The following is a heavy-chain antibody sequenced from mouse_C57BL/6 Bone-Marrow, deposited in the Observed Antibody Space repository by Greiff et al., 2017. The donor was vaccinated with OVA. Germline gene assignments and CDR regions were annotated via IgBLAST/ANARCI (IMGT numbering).Heavy chain of an antibody. D-gene: IGHD1-1*01. CDR2: IDPSDSYT. CDR1: GYTFTSYW. V-gene: IGHV1-59*01. CDR3: TTFRD. Sequence: VQLQQPGAELVRPGTSVKLSCKASGYTFTSYWMHWVKQRPGQGLEWIGVIDPSDSYTNYNQKFKGKATLTVDTSSSTAYMQLSSLTSEDSAVYDCTTFRDWGQGSTLTVSS. J-gene: IGHJ2*01.